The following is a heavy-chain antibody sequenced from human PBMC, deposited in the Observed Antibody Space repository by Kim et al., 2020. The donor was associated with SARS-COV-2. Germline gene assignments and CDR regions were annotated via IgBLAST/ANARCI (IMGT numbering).Heavy chain of an antibody. V-gene: IGHV4-59*13. CDR1: GGSISSYY. J-gene: IGHJ4*02. D-gene: IGHD1-26*01. CDR3: ARASSYYVIDY. CDR2: IFNSGRT. Sequence: SETLSLTCTVSGGSISSYYWSWVRQPPGKGLEWIGYIFNSGRTNYNPSLKSRVTISVDTSKNQFSLKLSSVTAADTAMYYCARASSYYVIDYWGQRTLVTVSS.